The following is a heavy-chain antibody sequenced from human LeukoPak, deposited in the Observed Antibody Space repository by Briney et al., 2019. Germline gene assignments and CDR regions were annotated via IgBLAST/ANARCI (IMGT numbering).Heavy chain of an antibody. V-gene: IGHV3-21*01. Sequence: GGSLRLSCAASGFTFSSYSMNWVRQAPGKGLEWVSSISSSSNYIYYADSVKGRFTISRDNAKNSLYLQMNSLRAEDTAVYYCARISSVTPTPSSDSRGQGTLVTVSS. J-gene: IGHJ4*02. CDR3: ARISSVTPTPSSDS. D-gene: IGHD4-17*01. CDR2: ISSSSNYI. CDR1: GFTFSSYS.